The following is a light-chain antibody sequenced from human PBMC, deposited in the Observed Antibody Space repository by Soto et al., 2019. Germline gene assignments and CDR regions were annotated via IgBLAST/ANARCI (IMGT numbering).Light chain of an antibody. CDR2: LEGSGSY. CDR1: SGHSSYI. V-gene: IGLV4-60*02. CDR3: EIWDSNTRV. Sequence: QPVLTQSSSASASLGSSVKLTCTLSSGHSSYIIAWHQQQPGKAPRYLMKLEGSGSYNKGSGVPDRFSGSSSGADRYLTISILQFEDEADYYCEIWDSNTRVFGTGTKVTVL. J-gene: IGLJ1*01.